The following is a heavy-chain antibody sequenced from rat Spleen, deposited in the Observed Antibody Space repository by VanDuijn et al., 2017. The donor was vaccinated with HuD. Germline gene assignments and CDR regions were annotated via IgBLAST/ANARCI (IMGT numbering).Heavy chain of an antibody. Sequence: EAQLQESGPGLVKPSQSLSLTCSVTGYSITSSYRWNWIRKFPGNKLEWMGYINSAGSTNYNPSLKSRISITRDTSKNQFFLQVNSVTTEDTATYYCAKTTVAYYYIMDAWGQGASVTVSS. CDR1: GYSITSSYR. J-gene: IGHJ4*01. CDR3: AKTTVAYYYIMDA. CDR2: INSAGST. V-gene: IGHV3-3*01. D-gene: IGHD1-3*01.